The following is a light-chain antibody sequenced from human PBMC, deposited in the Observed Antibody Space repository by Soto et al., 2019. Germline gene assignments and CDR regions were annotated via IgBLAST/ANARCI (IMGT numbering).Light chain of an antibody. V-gene: IGKV3-20*01. J-gene: IGKJ2*01. Sequence: EIVLTQSPGTLSLSPGERATLSCRASQSVSSSYLAWYQQKPGQAPRLLIYGASSRATGSPDRFSGSGSGTDFTLIISRLEPEDFAVYYCQQYGSSPYTFGQGTKLEIK. CDR2: GAS. CDR1: QSVSSSY. CDR3: QQYGSSPYT.